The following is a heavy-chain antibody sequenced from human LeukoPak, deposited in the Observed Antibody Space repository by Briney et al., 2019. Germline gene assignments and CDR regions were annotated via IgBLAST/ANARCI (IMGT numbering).Heavy chain of an antibody. V-gene: IGHV4-34*01. J-gene: IGHJ4*02. CDR2: INHSGST. Sequence: SETLSLTCTVSGGSISSYYWSWIRQPPGKGLEWIGEINHSGSTNYNPSLKSRVTISVDTSKNQFSLKLSSVTAADTAVYYCARVAYDSSGYHLAQEYYFDYWGQGTLVTVSS. CDR3: ARVAYDSSGYHLAQEYYFDY. D-gene: IGHD3-22*01. CDR1: GGSISSYY.